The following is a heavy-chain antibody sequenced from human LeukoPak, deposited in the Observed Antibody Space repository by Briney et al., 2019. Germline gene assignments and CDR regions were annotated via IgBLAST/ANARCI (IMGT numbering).Heavy chain of an antibody. V-gene: IGHV1-18*01. CDR2: ISGYNGNT. Sequence: ASVKVPCKASGYTFTSYGISWVRQAPGQGLEWMGWISGYNGNTNYAQKFQGRVTFTTDTSTSTAYMELRSLTSNDTAVYYCAREATADDYYYYGMDVWGQGTTVTVSS. CDR1: GYTFTSYG. CDR3: AREATADDYYYYGMDV. D-gene: IGHD5-12*01. J-gene: IGHJ6*02.